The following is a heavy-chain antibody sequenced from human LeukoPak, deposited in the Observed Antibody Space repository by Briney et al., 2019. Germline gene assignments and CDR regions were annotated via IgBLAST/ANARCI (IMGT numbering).Heavy chain of an antibody. Sequence: SETLSLTCTVSGGSVSSGSYYWSWIRQPPGKGLEWIGYIYYSGSTNYNPSLKSRVTISVDTSKNQFSLKLSSVTAADTAVYYCARDYWWNSGRYPDDYYYYYGMDVWGQGTTVTVSS. D-gene: IGHD6-19*01. CDR3: ARDYWWNSGRYPDDYYYYYGMDV. CDR2: IYYSGST. J-gene: IGHJ6*02. CDR1: GGSVSSGSYY. V-gene: IGHV4-61*01.